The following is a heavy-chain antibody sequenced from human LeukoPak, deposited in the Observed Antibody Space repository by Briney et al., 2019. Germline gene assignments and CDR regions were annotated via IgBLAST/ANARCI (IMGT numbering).Heavy chain of an antibody. J-gene: IGHJ6*03. CDR1: GYSFISYW. CDR3: ARRYYYYYYMDV. Sequence: GESLKISCKGFGYSFISYWIAWVRQMPGSGLEWMGIIYPRDSDTRYSPSFQGQVTISADKSISTAYLQWSSLKASDTAMYYCARRYYYYYYMDVWGKGTTVTVSS. V-gene: IGHV5-51*01. CDR2: IYPRDSDT.